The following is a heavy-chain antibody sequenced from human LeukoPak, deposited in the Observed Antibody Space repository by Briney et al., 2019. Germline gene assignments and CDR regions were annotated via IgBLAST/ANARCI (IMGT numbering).Heavy chain of an antibody. CDR2: IGSSSSYI. CDR3: VRGGESTWS. CDR1: GFTFSSYG. D-gene: IGHD2-15*01. J-gene: IGHJ5*02. V-gene: IGHV3-21*01. Sequence: GGSLRLSCAASGFTFSSYGMDWVRQAPGKGLEWVSSIGSSSSYINYAHSVKGRFTISRDNAKNSLYLQMNSLRAEDTAVYYCVRGGESTWSWGQGTLVTVSS.